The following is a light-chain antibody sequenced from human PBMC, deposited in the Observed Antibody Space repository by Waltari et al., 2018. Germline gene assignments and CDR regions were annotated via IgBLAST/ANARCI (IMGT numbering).Light chain of an antibody. CDR3: CSYGGGTTFVV. CDR1: PSHVGDLQL. V-gene: IGLV2-23*02. Sequence: QSAPTPPASLPGSPGQSTTISCTRTPSHVGDLQLVSWYQQHPGKVPNVMIHEVSERPSGVSSRFSGSRSGNTASLTISGLQAEDEADYYCCSYGGGTTFVVFGGGTKLTVL. CDR2: EVS. J-gene: IGLJ2*01.